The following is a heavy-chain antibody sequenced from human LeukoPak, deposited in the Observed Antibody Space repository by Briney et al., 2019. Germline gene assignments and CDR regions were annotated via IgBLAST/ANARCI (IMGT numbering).Heavy chain of an antibody. CDR2: ISAYNGNT. CDR3: ARIEVHASEAMDV. V-gene: IGHV1-18*01. Sequence: ASVKVSCKASGYTFTSYGISWVRQAPGQVLGWMGWISAYNGNTNYAQKLQGRVTMTTDTSTSTAYMELRSLRSDDTAVYYCARIEVHASEAMDVWGQGTTVTVSS. D-gene: IGHD2-21*01. CDR1: GYTFTSYG. J-gene: IGHJ6*02.